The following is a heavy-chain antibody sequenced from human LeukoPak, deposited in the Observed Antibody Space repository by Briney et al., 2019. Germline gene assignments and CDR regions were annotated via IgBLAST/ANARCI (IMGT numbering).Heavy chain of an antibody. D-gene: IGHD3-3*01. V-gene: IGHV1-69*13. CDR3: ARGAVTIFGVVIWEGWFDP. Sequence: GASVKVSCKASGYTFTSYYMHWVRQAPGQGLEWMGGIIPIFGTANYAQKFQGRVTITADESTSTAYMELSSLRSEDTAVYYCARGAVTIFGVVIWEGWFDPWGQGTLVTVSS. CDR1: GYTFTSYY. J-gene: IGHJ5*02. CDR2: IIPIFGTA.